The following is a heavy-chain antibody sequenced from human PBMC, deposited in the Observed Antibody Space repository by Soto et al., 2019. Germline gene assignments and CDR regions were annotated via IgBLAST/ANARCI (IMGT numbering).Heavy chain of an antibody. J-gene: IGHJ3*02. D-gene: IGHD5-12*01. CDR3: ARLRGYSVYDAFDI. CDR2: IYYSGST. CDR1: GGSIRSSY. Sequence: PXXTLSLHCTVAGGSIRSSYWRWIPKPPGKGLEWIGYIYYSGSTNYNPSLKSRVTISVDTSKNQFSLKLSSVTPADTAVYYCARLRGYSVYDAFDIWGQGTMVTVSS. V-gene: IGHV4-59*01.